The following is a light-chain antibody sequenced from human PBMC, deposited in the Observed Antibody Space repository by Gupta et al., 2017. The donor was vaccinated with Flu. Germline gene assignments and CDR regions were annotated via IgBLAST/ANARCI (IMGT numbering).Light chain of an antibody. Sequence: ERATLSCRASQSVTSRLLAWYQLKPGQAPRLLMSDASSRATDVADRFSGSGSGTDFTLTISRLEPGDFADYYCQQSGSIPFTFGPGTKVEIK. CDR2: DAS. V-gene: IGKV3-20*01. J-gene: IGKJ3*01. CDR1: QSVTSRL. CDR3: QQSGSIPFT.